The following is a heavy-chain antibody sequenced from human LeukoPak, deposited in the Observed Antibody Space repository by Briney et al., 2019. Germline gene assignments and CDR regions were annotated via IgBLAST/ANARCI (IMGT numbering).Heavy chain of an antibody. CDR3: ARAGYCSSTSCYGGAFDI. V-gene: IGHV4-34*01. CDR1: GGFFSGYY. Sequence: PSETLSLTCAVYGGFFSGYYWSWIRQPPGKGLEWIGEINHSGSTNYNPSLKSRVTISVDTSKNQFSLKLSSVTAADTAVYYCARAGYCSSTSCYGGAFDIWGQGTMVTVSS. D-gene: IGHD2-2*01. CDR2: INHSGST. J-gene: IGHJ3*02.